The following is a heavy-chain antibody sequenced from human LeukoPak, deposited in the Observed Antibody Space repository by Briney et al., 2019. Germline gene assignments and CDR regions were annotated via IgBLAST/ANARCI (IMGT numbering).Heavy chain of an antibody. CDR2: ISSGSSTI. Sequence: GGSLRLSCAASGFTFSTYSMNWLRQAPGKGLKWLSYISSGSSTIYYADSVKGRFTISRDNAKNSLYLQMNSLRAEDTAVYYCARVTVGATADYFDYWGQGTLVTVSS. CDR3: ARVTVGATADYFDY. CDR1: GFTFSTYS. D-gene: IGHD1-26*01. J-gene: IGHJ4*02. V-gene: IGHV3-48*01.